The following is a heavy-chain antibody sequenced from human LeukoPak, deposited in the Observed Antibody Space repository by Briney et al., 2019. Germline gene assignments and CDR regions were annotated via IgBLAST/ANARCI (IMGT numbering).Heavy chain of an antibody. Sequence: PGGSLRLSCEASGFSLSGSWMHWVRQAPGKGLMWVSQSKYDGSTKSYAASVRGRFTISRDNAKNTLYLHMDSLRAEDTADYYCARSDYFHNWGQGTMVVVSA. CDR2: SKYDGSTK. CDR1: GFSLSGSW. CDR3: ARSDYFHN. V-gene: IGHV3-74*01. D-gene: IGHD2/OR15-2a*01. J-gene: IGHJ3*01.